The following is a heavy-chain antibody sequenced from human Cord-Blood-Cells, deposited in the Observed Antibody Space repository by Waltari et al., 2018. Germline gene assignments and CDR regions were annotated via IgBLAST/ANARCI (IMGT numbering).Heavy chain of an antibody. CDR2: ISSSRRYI. V-gene: IGHV3-21*01. Sequence: EVQLVESGGGLVKPGGSLRLSCAASGFTFSSYSMNWVRQAPGKGLEWVSSISSSRRYIDYAESVKGRFTISRDNAKNSLYLQRNSLRAEDTAVYYCAKSKTGYWGQGTLVTVSS. J-gene: IGHJ4*02. CDR1: GFTFSSYS. CDR3: AKSKTGY.